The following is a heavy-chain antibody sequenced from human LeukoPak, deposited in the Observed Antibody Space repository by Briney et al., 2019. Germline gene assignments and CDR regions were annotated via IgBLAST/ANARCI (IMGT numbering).Heavy chain of an antibody. CDR2: VNYDGNT. CDR1: GVSITSSSYC. CDR3: AREQTGDQNFDY. V-gene: IGHV4-39*07. J-gene: IGHJ4*02. Sequence: SETLSLTYTVSGVSITSSSYCWGWIRQPPGKGLEWIGNVNYDGNTYYNSSLKSRVTITVDTSKNQFSLQLKSVTPEDTAVYYCAREQTGDQNFDYWGQGTLVTVSS. D-gene: IGHD7-27*01.